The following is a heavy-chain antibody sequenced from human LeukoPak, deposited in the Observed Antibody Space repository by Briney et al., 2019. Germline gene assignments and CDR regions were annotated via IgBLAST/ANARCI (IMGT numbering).Heavy chain of an antibody. V-gene: IGHV3-53*01. J-gene: IGHJ4*02. Sequence: PGGSLRLSCAASGFNVFSSYMSWVRQAPGKGLEWVSFIYSDGSTIYADSVKGRFTISRDYSKSSIYLLMNSLRAEDTAVYYCARGPINYSTSWRFDYWGQGTLVTVSS. CDR3: ARGPINYSTSWRFDY. D-gene: IGHD2-2*01. CDR1: GFNVFSSY. CDR2: IYSDGST.